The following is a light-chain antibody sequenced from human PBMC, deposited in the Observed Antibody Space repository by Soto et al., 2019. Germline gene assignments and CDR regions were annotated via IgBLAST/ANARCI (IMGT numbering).Light chain of an antibody. CDR3: QQRSDWPPTWT. CDR2: HAS. J-gene: IGKJ1*01. CDR1: QSVSSN. V-gene: IGKV3-11*01. Sequence: DIVMTQSPGTLSLSPGERATLSCRASQSVSSNSAWYQQKPGQAPRLLIYHASNRATGIPARFSGRGSGTDFTLTISSLEAEDFAVYYCQQRSDWPPTWTFGQGTKWIS.